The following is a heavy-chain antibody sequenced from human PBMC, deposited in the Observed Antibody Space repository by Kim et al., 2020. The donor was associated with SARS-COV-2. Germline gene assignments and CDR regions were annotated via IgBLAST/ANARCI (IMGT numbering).Heavy chain of an antibody. D-gene: IGHD5-12*01. J-gene: IGHJ5*02. Sequence: STNYNPSLKSRVTISVDTSKNQFSLKLSSVTAADTAVYYCARDGYSGYDPWGQGTLVTVSS. CDR3: ARDGYSGYDP. V-gene: IGHV4-59*01. CDR2: ST.